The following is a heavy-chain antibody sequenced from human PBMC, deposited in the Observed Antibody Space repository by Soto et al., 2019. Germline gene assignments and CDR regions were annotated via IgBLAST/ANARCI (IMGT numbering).Heavy chain of an antibody. D-gene: IGHD3-3*01. Sequence: PGESLKISCKGSGYIFTTYWIGWVRQMPGKGLEWMGIIYPGDSDTRYSPSFQGQVTISADKSISTAYLQWRSLKASGTAIYYCARAWSGQYYYSYGLDVWGQGTTVTVSS. V-gene: IGHV5-51*01. CDR1: GYIFTTYW. J-gene: IGHJ6*02. CDR2: IYPGDSDT. CDR3: ARAWSGQYYYSYGLDV.